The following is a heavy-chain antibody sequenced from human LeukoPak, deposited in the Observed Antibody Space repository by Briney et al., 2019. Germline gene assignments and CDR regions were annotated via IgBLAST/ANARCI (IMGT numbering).Heavy chain of an antibody. CDR2: IYYSGST. D-gene: IGHD2-8*02. V-gene: IGHV4-30-4*08. CDR1: GGPISSGDYY. CDR3: ARDVRDGGVGPDI. J-gene: IGHJ3*02. Sequence: SETLSLTCTVSGGPISSGDYYWSWIRQPPGKGLEWIGYIYYSGSTYYNPSLKSRVTISVDTSKNQFSLKLSSVTAADTAVYYCARDVRDGGVGPDIWGQGTMVTVSS.